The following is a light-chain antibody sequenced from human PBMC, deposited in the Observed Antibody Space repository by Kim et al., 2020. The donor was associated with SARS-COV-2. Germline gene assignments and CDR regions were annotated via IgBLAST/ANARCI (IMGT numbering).Light chain of an antibody. Sequence: LSPGERAALSCRASQSVSSGFLAWYQQKPGQAPRLLIYCVSSRATGIPDRFSGSGSGTDFTITISRLEPEDFAVYYCKQYGSSFTFGPGTKVEIK. CDR2: CVS. CDR1: QSVSSGF. CDR3: KQYGSSFT. V-gene: IGKV3-20*01. J-gene: IGKJ3*01.